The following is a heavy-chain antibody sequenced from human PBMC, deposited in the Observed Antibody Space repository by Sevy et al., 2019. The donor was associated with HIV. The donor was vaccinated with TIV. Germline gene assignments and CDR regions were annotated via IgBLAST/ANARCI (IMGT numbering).Heavy chain of an antibody. J-gene: IGHJ6*02. CDR2: IFPGDSDT. CDR1: GYDFSTYW. CDR3: ARRGILLRGGDYFYYGLDV. D-gene: IGHD1-26*01. V-gene: IGHV5-51*01. Sequence: GESLKISCKCSGYDFSTYWIAWVRQMPGKGLELMGIIFPGDSDTRYSPSFQGQVTISADDSIRTSYLQWRSLKASDTAIYYCARRGILLRGGDYFYYGLDVWGQGTTVTVSS.